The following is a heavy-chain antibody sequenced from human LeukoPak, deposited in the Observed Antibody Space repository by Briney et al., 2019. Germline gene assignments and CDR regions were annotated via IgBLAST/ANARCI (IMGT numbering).Heavy chain of an antibody. CDR1: GYSFTTYW. CDR2: IYPGDSDT. V-gene: IGHV5-51*01. CDR3: ARSEQGSSGLFDN. J-gene: IGHJ4*01. Sequence: GESLKISCKGSGYSFTTYWIGWVRQMPGKGLEWMGIIYPGDSDTRYSPSFQGQVTISADKSITTAYLQWSSLKASDTAIYYCARSEQGSSGLFDNWGQGTLVTVSS. D-gene: IGHD3/OR15-3a*01.